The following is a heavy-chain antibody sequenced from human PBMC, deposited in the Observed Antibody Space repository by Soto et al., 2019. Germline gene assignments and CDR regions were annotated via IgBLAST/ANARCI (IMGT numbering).Heavy chain of an antibody. CDR2: IGTDGNT. V-gene: IGHV3-23*01. CDR3: VRKYPGTRTFDY. CDR1: GFTFNSYA. J-gene: IGHJ4*01. D-gene: IGHD2-2*01. Sequence: PGGSLRLSCAASGFTFNSYAMNWVRQAPGKGLAWVSAIGTDGNTYYANSVKGRFTISRDNSRTTLYLQMNSLRVEDTALYYCVRKYPGTRTFDYWGQATLVTVYS.